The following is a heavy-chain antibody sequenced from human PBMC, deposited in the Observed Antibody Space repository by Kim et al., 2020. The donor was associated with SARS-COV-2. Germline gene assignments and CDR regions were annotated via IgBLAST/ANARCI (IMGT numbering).Heavy chain of an antibody. V-gene: IGHV3-48*02. CDR3: ARDRPYYDFWSCMDV. Sequence: SLTGRFTTSRDNAKNALYLQLNSLRDEDTAVYYCARDRPYYDFWSCMDVWGQGTTVTVSS. J-gene: IGHJ6*02. D-gene: IGHD3-3*01.